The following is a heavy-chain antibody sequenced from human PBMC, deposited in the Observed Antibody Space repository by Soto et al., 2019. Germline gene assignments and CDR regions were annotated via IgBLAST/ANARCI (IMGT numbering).Heavy chain of an antibody. CDR2: ISGSGGGR. CDR1: GLTFSSYA. D-gene: IGHD2-15*01. Sequence: GGSLRLSFAASGLTFSSYAMSWVRQAPGKGLEWVSAISGSGGGRYYADSVKGRFTISSDNSKNTLKLQPNSLRAEDTGAYYCAKVSRYCSGGSCYWTWYLNLWGNCTLV. CDR3: AKVSRYCSGGSCYWTWYLNL. J-gene: IGHJ2*01. V-gene: IGHV3-23*01.